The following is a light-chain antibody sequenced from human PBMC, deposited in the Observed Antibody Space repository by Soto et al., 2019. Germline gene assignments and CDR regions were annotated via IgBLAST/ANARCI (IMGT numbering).Light chain of an antibody. J-gene: IGKJ1*01. CDR2: ASS. CDR1: QGIGTY. CDR3: MQGTQFPRT. V-gene: IGKV1-9*01. Sequence: PSSLSASVGDRVTVTCRASQGIGTYLVWYQQKRGKAPTVLIYASSTLQTGVPSRFSGSGSGTDFTLKISRVEADDVGVYYCMQGTQFPRTFGQGTKVDIK.